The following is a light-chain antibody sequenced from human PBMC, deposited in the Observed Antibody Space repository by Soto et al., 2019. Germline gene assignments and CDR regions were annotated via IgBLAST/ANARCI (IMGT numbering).Light chain of an antibody. CDR2: GAS. J-gene: IGKJ1*01. Sequence: DIQLTQSPPTLSASVGDRVTITCRASQSIRYYLACYQQMPGQAPKLLIYGASSLHSGDPSRFSGSGSGTELPLTICSLQRDDFAACFCQHHNSYSHTLGQGTKVELK. CDR3: QHHNSYSHT. V-gene: IGKV1-5*01. CDR1: QSIRYY.